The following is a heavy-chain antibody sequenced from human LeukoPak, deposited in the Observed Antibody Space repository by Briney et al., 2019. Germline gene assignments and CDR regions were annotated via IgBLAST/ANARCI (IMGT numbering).Heavy chain of an antibody. Sequence: GGSLRLSCAASGFTLSSYDMSWVRQAPGKGLEWVSAITSGGSTYYADSVKGWFAVSRDNSYNSLSLQMNSLRAEDTAVYYCARSSHGFSWGQGTLVTVSS. D-gene: IGHD3-10*01. CDR3: ARSSHGFS. V-gene: IGHV3-23*01. CDR2: ITSGGST. CDR1: GFTLSSYD. J-gene: IGHJ5*02.